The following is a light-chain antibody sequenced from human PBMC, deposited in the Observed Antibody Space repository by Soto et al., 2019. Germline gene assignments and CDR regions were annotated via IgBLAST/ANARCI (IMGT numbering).Light chain of an antibody. CDR1: SSNIGAGYD. CDR2: GNS. Sequence: QSVLTQPPSVSGAPGQRVTISCTGSSSNIGAGYDVHWYQQLPGTAPKLLIYGNSNRPSGVPDRVSGSKSGTSASLAITGLQAEDEADYYCQSYDNSLGGSVFGGGTKVTVL. V-gene: IGLV1-40*01. J-gene: IGLJ2*01. CDR3: QSYDNSLGGSV.